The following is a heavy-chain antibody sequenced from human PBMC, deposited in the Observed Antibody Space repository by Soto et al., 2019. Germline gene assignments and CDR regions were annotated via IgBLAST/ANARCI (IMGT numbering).Heavy chain of an antibody. Sequence: LALTCTVSGGSISSYYWSWIRQPPGKGLEWIWYIYYSGSTNYNPSLKSRVTISVDTSKNQFSLKLSSVTAADTAVYYCARTAEGMYYYYGMDVWGQGXTVTVYS. CDR3: ARTAEGMYYYYGMDV. CDR1: GGSISSYY. CDR2: IYYSGST. V-gene: IGHV4-59*01. J-gene: IGHJ6*02. D-gene: IGHD3-10*01.